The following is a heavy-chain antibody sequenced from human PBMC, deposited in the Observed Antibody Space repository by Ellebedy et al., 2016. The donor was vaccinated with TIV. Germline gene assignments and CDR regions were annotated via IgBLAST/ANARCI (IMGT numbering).Heavy chain of an antibody. J-gene: IGHJ6*02. V-gene: IGHV3-23*01. CDR1: GFTFSSYA. Sequence: GESLKISXAASGFTFSSYAISWVRQAPGQGLEWVSAISGSGGSTYYADSVKGRFTISRDNSKNTLYLQMNSLRVDDTAVYYCARPGYYDLSTGYDRDNDYYGMDVWGQGTTVTVSS. CDR2: ISGSGGST. D-gene: IGHD3-9*01. CDR3: ARPGYYDLSTGYDRDNDYYGMDV.